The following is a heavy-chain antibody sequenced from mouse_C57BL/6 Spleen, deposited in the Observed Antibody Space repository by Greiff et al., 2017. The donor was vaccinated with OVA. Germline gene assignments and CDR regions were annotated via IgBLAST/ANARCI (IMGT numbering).Heavy chain of an antibody. D-gene: IGHD1-1*01. CDR2: INPSTGGT. Sequence: EVKLVESGPELVKPGASVKISCKASGYSFTGYYMNWVKQSPEKSLEWIGEINPSTGGTTYNQKFKAKATLTVDKSSSTAYMQLKSLTSEDSAVYYCARSNYGSNWYFDVWGTGTTVTVSS. J-gene: IGHJ1*03. CDR1: GYSFTGYY. CDR3: ARSNYGSNWYFDV. V-gene: IGHV1-42*01.